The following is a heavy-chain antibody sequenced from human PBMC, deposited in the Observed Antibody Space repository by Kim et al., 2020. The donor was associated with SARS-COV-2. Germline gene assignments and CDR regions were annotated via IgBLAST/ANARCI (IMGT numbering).Heavy chain of an antibody. Sequence: GGSLRLSCAASGFTFSSYSMNWVRQAPGKGLEWVSSISSSSSYIYYADSVKGRFTISRDNAKNSLYLQMNSLRAEDTAVYYCARDSLGYCSGGSCYSHFYAFDIWGQGTMVTVSS. J-gene: IGHJ3*02. V-gene: IGHV3-21*01. D-gene: IGHD2-15*01. CDR2: ISSSSSYI. CDR1: GFTFSSYS. CDR3: ARDSLGYCSGGSCYSHFYAFDI.